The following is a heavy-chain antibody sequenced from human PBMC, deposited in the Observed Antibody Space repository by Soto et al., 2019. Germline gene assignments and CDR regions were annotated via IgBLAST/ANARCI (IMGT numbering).Heavy chain of an antibody. CDR1: GGTFSSYT. J-gene: IGHJ4*02. Sequence: QVQLVQSGAEVKKPGSSVKVSCKASGGTFSSYTISWVRQAPGQGLEWMGRIIPILGIANYAQKFQGRVTITADKSTSTAYMELSSLRSDDTAVYYCARGSMVGTGASPFDYWGQGTLVTVSS. D-gene: IGHD2-8*02. V-gene: IGHV1-69*02. CDR2: IIPILGIA. CDR3: ARGSMVGTGASPFDY.